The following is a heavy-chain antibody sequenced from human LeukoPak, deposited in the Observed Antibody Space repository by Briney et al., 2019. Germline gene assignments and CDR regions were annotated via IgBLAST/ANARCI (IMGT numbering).Heavy chain of an antibody. CDR1: GGSISSYY. CDR3: ARGQYSSSWEHLRDYSMDV. V-gene: IGHV4-59*01. CDR2: IYYSGST. J-gene: IGHJ6*02. Sequence: SETLSLTCTVSGGSISSYYWSWIRQPPGKGLEWIGYIYYSGSTNYNPSLKSRVTISVDTSKNQFSLKLSSVTAADTAVYYCARGQYSSSWEHLRDYSMDVWGQGTTVTVSS. D-gene: IGHD6-13*01.